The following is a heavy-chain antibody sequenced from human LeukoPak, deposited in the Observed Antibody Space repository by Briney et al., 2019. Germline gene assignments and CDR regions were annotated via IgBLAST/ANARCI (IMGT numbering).Heavy chain of an antibody. V-gene: IGHV5-51*01. CDR2: IYPGDSDT. J-gene: IGHJ4*02. D-gene: IGHD2-21*02. CDR1: GYSFTSYW. Sequence: GESLKISCKGSGYSFTSYWIGWVRQMPGKGLEWMGIIYPGDSDTRYSPSFQGQVTISADKSISTAYLQWSSLKASDTAMYYCARHLSGDCGGDCQDRIDYWGQGTLVTVSS. CDR3: ARHLSGDCGGDCQDRIDY.